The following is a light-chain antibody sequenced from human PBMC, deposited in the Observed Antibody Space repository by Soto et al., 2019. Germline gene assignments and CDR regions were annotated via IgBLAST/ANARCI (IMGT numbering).Light chain of an antibody. Sequence: EIVMTQSPATLSVPPGERATLSCRASQSVSSNLAWYQQKAGQAPRLLIYGASTRATGIPARFSGSGSGTDFTLTISSLQSEDFAVYYCQQYNNWPLTFGGGTKVEIK. CDR3: QQYNNWPLT. CDR1: QSVSSN. J-gene: IGKJ4*01. V-gene: IGKV3-15*01. CDR2: GAS.